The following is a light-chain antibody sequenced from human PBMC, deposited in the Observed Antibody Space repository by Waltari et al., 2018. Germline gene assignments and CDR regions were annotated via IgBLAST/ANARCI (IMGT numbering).Light chain of an antibody. CDR2: EVS. J-gene: IGKJ4*01. CDR3: MQGVHLPLT. CDR1: QSLLHRDGKTY. Sequence: EIVMTQPPLSLFVLPGQPASIPCKSSQSLLHRDGKTYLYWYLKRPGQSPQLLISEVSSRFSGVPDRFSGSGSGTDFTLKISRVEAEDVGLYYCMQGVHLPLTFGGGTKVEIQ. V-gene: IGKV2-29*03.